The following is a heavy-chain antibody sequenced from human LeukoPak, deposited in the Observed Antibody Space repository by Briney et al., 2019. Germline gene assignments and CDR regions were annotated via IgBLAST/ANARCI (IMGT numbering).Heavy chain of an antibody. CDR1: GYSFTSYW. D-gene: IGHD6-6*01. CDR3: ARLAGGFREQLVQYARLLPDQIPTRNDAFDI. CDR2: IYPGDSDT. Sequence: GESLKISCKGSGYSFTSYWIGWVRQMPGKGLEWMGIIYPGDSDTRYSPSFQGQVTISADKSISTAYLQWSSLKASDTAMYYCARLAGGFREQLVQYARLLPDQIPTRNDAFDIWGQGTMVTVSS. V-gene: IGHV5-51*01. J-gene: IGHJ3*02.